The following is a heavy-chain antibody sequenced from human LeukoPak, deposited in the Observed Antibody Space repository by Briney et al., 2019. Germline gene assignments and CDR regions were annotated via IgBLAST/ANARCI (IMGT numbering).Heavy chain of an antibody. CDR3: ARIVPYNYGYVDY. CDR1: GGSISNYY. CDR2: VYYSGTT. V-gene: IGHV4-59*01. D-gene: IGHD5-18*01. Sequence: SETLSLTCTVPGGSISNYYWSWIRQPPRKGLEWIGYVYYSGTTNYNSSLRGRVTISVDTSKNQLSLKLNSVTAADTAVYYCARIVPYNYGYVDYWGQGTLATVSS. J-gene: IGHJ4*02.